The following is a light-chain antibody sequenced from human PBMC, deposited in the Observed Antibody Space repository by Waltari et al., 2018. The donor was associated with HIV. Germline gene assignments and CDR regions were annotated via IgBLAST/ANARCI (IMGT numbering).Light chain of an antibody. V-gene: IGKV1-39*01. CDR1: QTISTY. CDR2: AAS. CDR3: MQGTHWPIT. Sequence: DIQMTQSPSSLSASLGDRVIITCRSSQTISTYVNWYQQKPGRAPNLLIYAASTLHDGVASRFSGSGSGTDFTLKISRVEAEDVGVYYCMQGTHWPITFGQGTRLEIK. J-gene: IGKJ5*01.